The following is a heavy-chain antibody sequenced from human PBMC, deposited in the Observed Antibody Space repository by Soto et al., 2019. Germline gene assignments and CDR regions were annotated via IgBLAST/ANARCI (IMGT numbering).Heavy chain of an antibody. D-gene: IGHD2-2*02. V-gene: IGHV1-69*06. Sequence: GASVKVSCKASGGTCSSYAISWVRQAPGQGLEWMGGIIPIFGTANYAQKFQGRVTITADKSTSTAYMELSGLRSEDTAVYYCARGRGYCSSTSGDKGYYYYYGMDFWRQGTTVTVPS. J-gene: IGHJ6*02. CDR1: GGTCSSYA. CDR3: ARGRGYCSSTSGDKGYYYYYGMDF. CDR2: IIPIFGTA.